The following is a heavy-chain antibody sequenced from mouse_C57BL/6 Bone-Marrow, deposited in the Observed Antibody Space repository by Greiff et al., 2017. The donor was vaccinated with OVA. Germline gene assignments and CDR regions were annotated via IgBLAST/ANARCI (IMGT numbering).Heavy chain of an antibody. D-gene: IGHD2-2*01. CDR1: GYAFSSSW. J-gene: IGHJ1*03. CDR3: ARWKWLRRYFDV. CDR2: IYPGDGDT. Sequence: QVQLQQSGPELVKPGASVKISCKASGYAFSSSWMNWVKQRPGKGLEWIGRIYPGDGDTNYNGKFKGKATLTADKSSSTAYMQLSSLTSEDSAVYFCARWKWLRRYFDVWGTGTTVTVSS. V-gene: IGHV1-82*01.